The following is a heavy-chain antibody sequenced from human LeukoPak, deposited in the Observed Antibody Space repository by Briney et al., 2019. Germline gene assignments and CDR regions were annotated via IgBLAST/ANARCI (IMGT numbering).Heavy chain of an antibody. J-gene: IGHJ4*02. V-gene: IGHV3-30*18. Sequence: GRSLRLSCAASGFTFSSYGMHWVRQAPGKGLEWLAVISYDGSNKYYADSVKGRFTISRDNSKNTLYLQMNSLRAEDTAVYYCAKGTLPVIAAGGLFDYWGQGTLVTVAS. CDR2: ISYDGSNK. CDR3: AKGTLPVIAAGGLFDY. D-gene: IGHD6-13*01. CDR1: GFTFSSYG.